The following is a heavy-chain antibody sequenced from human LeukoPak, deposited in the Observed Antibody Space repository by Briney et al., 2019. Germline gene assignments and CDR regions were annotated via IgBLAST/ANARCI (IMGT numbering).Heavy chain of an antibody. Sequence: SETLSLTCAVYGGSFSGYYWSWIRQPPGKGLEWIGEINHSGSTNYNPSLKSRVTISVDTSKNQFSLKLSSVTAADTAVYYCARRKFGSSWRDYWGQGTLVTVSS. CDR2: INHSGST. J-gene: IGHJ4*02. CDR1: GGSFSGYY. V-gene: IGHV4-34*01. D-gene: IGHD6-13*01. CDR3: ARRKFGSSWRDY.